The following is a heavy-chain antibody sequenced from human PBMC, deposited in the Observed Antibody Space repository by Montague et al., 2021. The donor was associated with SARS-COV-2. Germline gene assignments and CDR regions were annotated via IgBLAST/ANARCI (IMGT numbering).Heavy chain of an antibody. Sequence: ETLSLTCTVSAGSLSSRSNDWGWIRQPPGMGLQWFGSVDSAGSTYYSPSVKSRVTISLDTSKNQFSRKLSSVTAADTAVYYCARDEYNRYWYKYWGQGALVTVSS. CDR2: VDSAGST. J-gene: IGHJ4*02. V-gene: IGHV4-39*07. CDR3: ARDEYNRYWYKY. D-gene: IGHD2-8*02. CDR1: AGSLSSRSND.